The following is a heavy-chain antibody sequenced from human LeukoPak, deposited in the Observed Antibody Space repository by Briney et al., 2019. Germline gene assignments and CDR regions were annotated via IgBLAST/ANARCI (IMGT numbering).Heavy chain of an antibody. CDR2: ISYDGSNK. CDR3: AKVGYSGSYSPFDY. Sequence: GRSLRLSRAASGFTFSSYGMHWVRQAPGKGLEWVAVISYDGSNKYYADSVKGRFTISRDNSKNTLYLQMNSLRAEDTAVYYCAKVGYSGSYSPFDYWGQGTLDTVSS. J-gene: IGHJ4*02. V-gene: IGHV3-30*18. CDR1: GFTFSSYG. D-gene: IGHD1-26*01.